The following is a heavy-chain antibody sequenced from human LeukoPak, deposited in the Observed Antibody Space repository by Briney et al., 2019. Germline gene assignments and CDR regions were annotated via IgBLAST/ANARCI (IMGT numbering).Heavy chain of an antibody. J-gene: IGHJ3*02. CDR1: GGSISSYY. V-gene: IGHV4-59*08. Sequence: PSETLSLTCTASGGSISSYYWSWIRQPPGKGLEWIGYIYYSGSTNYNPSLKSRVTISVDTSKNQFSLKLSSVTAADTAVYYCASLVIPGSPYYDFWSGYYRDAFDIWGQGTMVTVSS. CDR2: IYYSGST. CDR3: ASLVIPGSPYYDFWSGYYRDAFDI. D-gene: IGHD3-3*01.